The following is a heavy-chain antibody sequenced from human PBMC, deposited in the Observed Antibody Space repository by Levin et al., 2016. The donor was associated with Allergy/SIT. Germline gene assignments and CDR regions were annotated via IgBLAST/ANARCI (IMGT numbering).Heavy chain of an antibody. Sequence: GGSLRLSCTASGFTFSNYWMNWVRQAPGKGLEWVANIKKDGSEKYYVDSVKGRFTISRDNAKNSVYLQMNSLTVEDTAVYYCAGDLGWLLFKWGQGTLVTVSS. CDR1: GFTFSNYW. J-gene: IGHJ4*02. D-gene: IGHD5-12*01. CDR2: IKKDGSEK. CDR3: AGDLGWLLFK. V-gene: IGHV3-7*01.